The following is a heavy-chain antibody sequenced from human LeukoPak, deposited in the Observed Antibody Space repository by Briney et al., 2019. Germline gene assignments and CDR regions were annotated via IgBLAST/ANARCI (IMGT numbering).Heavy chain of an antibody. J-gene: IGHJ4*02. CDR2: ISGSGGST. Sequence: GGSLRLSCAASGFTFSSYAMSWVRQAPGKGLEWVSAISGSGGSTYYADSVKGRFTISRDNSKNSLYLQMNSLRTEDTALYYCAKDSLEAAGNWDSWGQGTLVTVSS. V-gene: IGHV3-23*01. CDR3: AKDSLEAAGNWDS. CDR1: GFTFSSYA. D-gene: IGHD6-13*01.